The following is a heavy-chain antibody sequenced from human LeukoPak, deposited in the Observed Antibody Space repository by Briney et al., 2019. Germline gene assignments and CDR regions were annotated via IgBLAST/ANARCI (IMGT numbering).Heavy chain of an antibody. CDR3: ARATDAIFDWFDS. J-gene: IGHJ5*01. D-gene: IGHD2-21*02. CDR2: MYYSGST. Sequence: PSETLSLTCPVSGGSVSGGNYFWTWIRQPPGKGLEWIGYMYYSGSTYYNPSLKSRVIISVDPSKNQFTLKLTSVSAADTAMYYCARATDAIFDWFDSWGQGTLVTVSS. V-gene: IGHV4-30-4*01. CDR1: GGSVSGGNYF.